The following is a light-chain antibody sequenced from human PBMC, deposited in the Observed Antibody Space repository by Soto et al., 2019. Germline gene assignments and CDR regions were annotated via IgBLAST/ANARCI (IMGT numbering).Light chain of an antibody. V-gene: IGKV1-5*03. CDR1: RSISIW. CDR3: QQYSTYTPRT. CDR2: KAS. Sequence: DIQMTQSPSTLSGSVGDRFTITCRSSRSISIWLAWYQQKPGKAPKILIYKASSLESGVPSRFSGSGSGTEFTLTISSLQPDDFATYYCQQYSTYTPRTFGQGTKVDIK. J-gene: IGKJ1*01.